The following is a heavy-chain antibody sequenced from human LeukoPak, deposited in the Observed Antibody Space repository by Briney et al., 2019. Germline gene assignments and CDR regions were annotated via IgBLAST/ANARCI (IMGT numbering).Heavy chain of an antibody. V-gene: IGHV4-39*01. Sequence: SETLSLTCTVSGGSISSSSYYWGWIRQPPGKGLEWIGSIYYSGSTYYNPSLKSRVTISVDTSKNQFSLRLNSVTAADTAVYYCASGSHYGYSSGWLYYWGQRTLVTVSS. J-gene: IGHJ4*02. CDR1: GGSISSSSYY. D-gene: IGHD6-19*01. CDR3: ASGSHYGYSSGWLYY. CDR2: IYYSGST.